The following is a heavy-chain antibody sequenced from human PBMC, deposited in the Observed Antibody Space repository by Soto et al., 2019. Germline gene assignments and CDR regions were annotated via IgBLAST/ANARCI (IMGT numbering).Heavy chain of an antibody. CDR2: IIPIFGTA. CDR3: ARVQLTYYYDSSGNALVY. V-gene: IGHV1-69*13. J-gene: IGHJ4*02. CDR1: GGTFSSYA. Sequence: SVKGSCKASGGTFSSYAISWVRQAPGQGLEWVGGIIPIFGTANYAQKFQGRVTITADESTSTAYMELSSLRSEDTAVYYCARVQLTYYYDSSGNALVYWGQGTLVTVSS. D-gene: IGHD3-22*01.